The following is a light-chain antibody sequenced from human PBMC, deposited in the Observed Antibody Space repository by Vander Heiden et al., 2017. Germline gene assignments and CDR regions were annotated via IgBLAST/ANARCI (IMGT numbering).Light chain of an antibody. CDR1: QSVSSW. CDR2: KAS. Sequence: GDRATITCRASQSVSSWLAWYQQKPGEAPRLLIYKASNLGSGVPSRFSDSGSGTEFTLTISSLQPDDSATYSCQHYNTYSYTFGQGTKLEIK. CDR3: QHYNTYSYT. V-gene: IGKV1-5*03. J-gene: IGKJ2*01.